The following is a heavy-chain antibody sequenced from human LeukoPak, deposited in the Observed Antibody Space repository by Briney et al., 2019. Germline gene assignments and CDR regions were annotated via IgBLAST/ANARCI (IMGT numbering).Heavy chain of an antibody. Sequence: PGGSLRLSCEGSGFTFRGHWMSWVRQAPGKGLEWVANIHQYGGEKYYVDSVRGRFSISRDNAKNSLYLEMNSLRAEDTAVYYCARGGYYYDSSGSNPFDYWGQGTLVTVSS. V-gene: IGHV3-7*01. CDR2: IHQYGGEK. CDR3: ARGGYYYDSSGSNPFDY. J-gene: IGHJ4*02. CDR1: GFTFRGHW. D-gene: IGHD3-22*01.